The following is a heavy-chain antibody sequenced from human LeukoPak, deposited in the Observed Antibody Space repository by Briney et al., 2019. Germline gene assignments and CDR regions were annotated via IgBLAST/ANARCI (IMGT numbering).Heavy chain of an antibody. CDR3: AREVVVVVPAARYNWFDP. D-gene: IGHD2-2*01. Sequence: AASVTVSCKASGYTFTGYYMHWVRQAPGQGLEWMGWINPNSGGTNYAQKFQGRVTMTRDTSISTAYMELSRLRSDDTAVYYCAREVVVVVPAARYNWFDPWGQGTLVTVSS. V-gene: IGHV1-2*02. J-gene: IGHJ5*02. CDR2: INPNSGGT. CDR1: GYTFTGYY.